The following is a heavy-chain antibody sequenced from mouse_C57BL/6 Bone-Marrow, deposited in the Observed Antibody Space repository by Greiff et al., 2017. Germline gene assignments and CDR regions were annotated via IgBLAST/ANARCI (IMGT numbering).Heavy chain of an antibody. D-gene: IGHD1-1*01. CDR3: ARYGYGSPFDY. V-gene: IGHV1-69*01. CDR1: GYTFTSYW. J-gene: IGHJ2*01. CDR2: IDPSDSYT. Sequence: QVQLQQPGAELVMPGASVKLSCKASGYTFTSYWMHWVKQRPGQGLEWIGEIDPSDSYTNYNQKFKGKSTLTVDKSSSTAYMQLSSLTSEDSAVYYGARYGYGSPFDYWGQGTALTVSS.